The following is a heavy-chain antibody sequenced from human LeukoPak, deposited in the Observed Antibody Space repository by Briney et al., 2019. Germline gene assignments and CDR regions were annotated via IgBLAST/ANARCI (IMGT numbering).Heavy chain of an antibody. CDR2: ISGSGGST. Sequence: PGGSLRLSCAASGFTFSSYAMSWVRQAPGKGLEWVSAISGSGGSTYYADSVKGRFTISRDNSKNTLYLQMNSLRAEDTAVYYCAKGKDIVVVPAAYFDYWGQGTLVTVSS. J-gene: IGHJ4*02. D-gene: IGHD2-2*01. CDR3: AKGKDIVVVPAAYFDY. V-gene: IGHV3-23*01. CDR1: GFTFSSYA.